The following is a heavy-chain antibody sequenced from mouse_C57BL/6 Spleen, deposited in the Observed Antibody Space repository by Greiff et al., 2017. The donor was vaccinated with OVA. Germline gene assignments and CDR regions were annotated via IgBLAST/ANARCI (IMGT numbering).Heavy chain of an antibody. CDR2: INPNNGGT. CDR3: ARVSDSSGYPYYYAMDY. V-gene: IGHV1-22*01. D-gene: IGHD3-2*02. J-gene: IGHJ4*01. Sequence: EVQLQQSGPELVKPGASVKMSCKASGYTFTDYNMHWVKQSHGKSLEWIGYINPNNGGTSYNQKFKGKATLTVNKSSSTAYMELRSLTSEDSAVYYCARVSDSSGYPYYYAMDYWGQGTSVTVSS. CDR1: GYTFTDYN.